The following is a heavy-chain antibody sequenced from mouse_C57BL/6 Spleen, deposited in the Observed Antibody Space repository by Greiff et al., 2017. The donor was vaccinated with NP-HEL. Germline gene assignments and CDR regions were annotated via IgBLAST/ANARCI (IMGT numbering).Heavy chain of an antibody. V-gene: IGHV5-6*01. D-gene: IGHD1-1*01. Sequence: EVQRVESGGDLVKPGGSLKLSCAASGFTFSSYGMSWVRQTPDKRLEWVATISSGGSYTYYPDSVKGRFTISRDNAKNTLYLQMSSLKSEDTAMYYCARRTSGSSYDWYFDVWGTGTTVTVSS. J-gene: IGHJ1*03. CDR3: ARRTSGSSYDWYFDV. CDR2: ISSGGSYT. CDR1: GFTFSSYG.